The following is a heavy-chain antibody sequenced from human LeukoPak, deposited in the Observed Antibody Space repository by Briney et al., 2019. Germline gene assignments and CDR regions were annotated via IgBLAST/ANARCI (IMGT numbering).Heavy chain of an antibody. CDR3: ASEPYYDSSGYSDY. CDR2: IKQDGSEK. Sequence: GGSLRLSCAASGFTFSSYWMSWVRQAPGKGLEGVANIKQDGSEKYYVDAVKGRFTISRDNAKNSLYLQMNSLRAEDTAVYYCASEPYYDSSGYSDYWGQGTLVTVSS. J-gene: IGHJ4*02. CDR1: GFTFSSYW. V-gene: IGHV3-7*01. D-gene: IGHD3-22*01.